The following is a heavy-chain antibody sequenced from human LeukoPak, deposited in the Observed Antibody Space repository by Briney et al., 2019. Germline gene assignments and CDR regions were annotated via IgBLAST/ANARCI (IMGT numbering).Heavy chain of an antibody. J-gene: IGHJ4*02. CDR1: GFSFRDFW. D-gene: IGHD5-12*01. CDR2: INQGGSVK. V-gene: IGHV3-7*01. CDR3: ARFGYSGWNLEY. Sequence: PGGSPRLSCAGSGFSFRDFWMTWVRQAPGKGLEWVANINQGGSVKYYVDSVKGRFTISRDDAKSSLYVQMNSLRDEDTAVYYCARFGYSGWNLEYWGQGTLVTVSS.